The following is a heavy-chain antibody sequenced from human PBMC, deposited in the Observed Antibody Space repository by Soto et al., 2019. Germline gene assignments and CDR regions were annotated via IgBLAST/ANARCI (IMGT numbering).Heavy chain of an antibody. D-gene: IGHD6-19*01. V-gene: IGHV3-7*03. CDR3: ARVGIAVAGTYFDY. J-gene: IGHJ4*02. CDR1: GFTFSSYW. CDR2: ITQDGSEK. Sequence: PGGSLRLSCAASGFTFSSYWMSWVRQAPGKGLEWVANITQDGSEKYYVDSVKGRFTISRDNAKNSLYLQMNSLRAEDTAVYYCARVGIAVAGTYFDYWGQGTLVTVSS.